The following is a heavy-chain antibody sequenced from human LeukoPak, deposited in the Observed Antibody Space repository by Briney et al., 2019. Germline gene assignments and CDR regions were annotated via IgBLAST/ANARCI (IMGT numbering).Heavy chain of an antibody. CDR3: ARDRSSYFDY. D-gene: IGHD1-14*01. CDR2: IYNSGST. V-gene: IGHV4-39*01. CDR1: GGSISSNNYY. Sequence: SGTLSLTCTVSGGSISSNNYYWGWIRQPPGKGLGWIGSIYNSGSTYYNPSLKSRVTISVDTSKNQFALKLSSVTAADTAVYYCARDRSSYFDYWGQGTLVTVSS. J-gene: IGHJ4*02.